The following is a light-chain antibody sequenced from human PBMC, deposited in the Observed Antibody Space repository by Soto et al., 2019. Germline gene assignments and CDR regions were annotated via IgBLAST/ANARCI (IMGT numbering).Light chain of an antibody. CDR3: FSFTSTNTHV. V-gene: IGLV2-23*01. Sequence: QSALAQPASVSGSPGQSVTISCTGTSSDFGSYKFVSWYQHRPGKVPKVIIYETSKRPSGVSDRFSGSKSGNTASLTISGLQAEDEADYYCFSFTSTNTHVFGSGTKVTV. CDR1: SSDFGSYKF. J-gene: IGLJ1*01. CDR2: ETS.